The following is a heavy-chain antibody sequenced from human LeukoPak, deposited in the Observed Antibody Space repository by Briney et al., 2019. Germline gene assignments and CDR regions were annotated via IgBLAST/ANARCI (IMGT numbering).Heavy chain of an antibody. CDR3: ARENYDILTGYYSRGTFDI. Sequence: SETLSLTCTVSGGSISSGGYYWSWIRQPPGKGLEWIGEITHSGNTNYNPSLKSRVTISVDTSKNQFSLKLSSVTAADTAVYYCARENYDILTGYYSRGTFDIWGQGTMVTVSS. CDR1: GGSISSGGYY. V-gene: IGHV4-39*07. J-gene: IGHJ3*02. D-gene: IGHD3-9*01. CDR2: ITHSGNT.